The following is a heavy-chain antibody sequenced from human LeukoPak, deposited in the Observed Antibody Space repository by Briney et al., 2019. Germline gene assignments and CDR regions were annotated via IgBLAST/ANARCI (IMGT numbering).Heavy chain of an antibody. CDR2: ISYDGSNK. J-gene: IGHJ3*02. CDR3: AKGWYYYDSSGPIGDAFDI. Sequence: GGSLRLSCAASGFTFSSYGMHWVRQAPGKGLEWVAVISYDGSNKYYADSVKGRFTISRDNSKNTLYLQMNSLRAEDTAVYYCAKGWYYYDSSGPIGDAFDIWGQGTMVTVSS. CDR1: GFTFSSYG. V-gene: IGHV3-30*18. D-gene: IGHD3-22*01.